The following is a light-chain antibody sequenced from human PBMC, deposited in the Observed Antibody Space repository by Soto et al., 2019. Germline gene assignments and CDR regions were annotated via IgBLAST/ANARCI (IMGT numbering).Light chain of an antibody. Sequence: QAVVTQSPSASASLGASVKLTCTLSSGHSSYTIAWYQQQPEKGPRYLMNLNSDGSHTKGDGIPDRFSGSSSGAERYLTISRRQAEDEADYYCQTWGTGFRLFGGGTKLTVL. CDR3: QTWGTGFRL. CDR1: SGHSSYT. J-gene: IGLJ3*02. CDR2: LNSDGSH. V-gene: IGLV4-69*01.